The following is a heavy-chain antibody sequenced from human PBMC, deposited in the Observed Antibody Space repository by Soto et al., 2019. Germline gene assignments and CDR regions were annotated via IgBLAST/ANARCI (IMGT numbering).Heavy chain of an antibody. CDR3: AKGIPDTGGYYYYSMDV. V-gene: IGHV3-23*01. CDR2: ISGSGGTT. D-gene: IGHD5-18*01. CDR1: GFTFSSYA. J-gene: IGHJ6*02. Sequence: PGGSLRLSCAASGFTFSSYAMGWVRQAPGKGLDWVSVISGSGGTTYSADSVKGRFTISRDNSKNILYLQMNSLRAEDTAVYYCAKGIPDTGGYYYYSMDVWGQGTAVTVSS.